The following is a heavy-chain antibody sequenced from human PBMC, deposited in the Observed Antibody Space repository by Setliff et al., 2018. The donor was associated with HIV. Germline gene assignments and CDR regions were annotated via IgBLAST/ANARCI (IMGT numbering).Heavy chain of an antibody. CDR3: ARGLLDRSGHRSDCFDS. J-gene: IGHJ5*01. CDR1: GASISSSSYH. V-gene: IGHV4-39*07. Sequence: LSLTCTVSGASISSSSYHWGWIRQPPGKGLEWIGNIFYSGSTNYNPSLKSRVTVSVDTSKNQFSLRLRSVTAADTAVYYCARGLLDRSGHRSDCFDSWGRGTPVTVSS. D-gene: IGHD3-22*01. CDR2: IFYSGST.